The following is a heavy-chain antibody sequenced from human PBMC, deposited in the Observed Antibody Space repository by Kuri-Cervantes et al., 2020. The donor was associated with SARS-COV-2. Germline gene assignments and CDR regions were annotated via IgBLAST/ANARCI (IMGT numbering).Heavy chain of an antibody. J-gene: IGHJ6*02. CDR1: GFTFSSYA. D-gene: IGHD3-10*01. V-gene: IGHV3-23*01. CDR2: ISGSGGST. Sequence: GESLKISCAASGFTFSSYAMSWVRQAPGKGLEWVSAISGSGGSTYYADSVKGRFTISRDNSKNTLYLQMNSLRAEDTAVYYRAKGELLWFGEQQSGGMDVWGQGTTVTDSS. CDR3: AKGELLWFGEQQSGGMDV.